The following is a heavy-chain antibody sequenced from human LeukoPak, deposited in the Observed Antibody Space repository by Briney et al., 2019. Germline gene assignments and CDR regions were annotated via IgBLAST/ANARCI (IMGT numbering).Heavy chain of an antibody. CDR3: ARDSLIAATGSFDY. CDR1: GFTFSSYS. Sequence: GGSLRLSCAASGFTFSSYSMNWVRQAPGKGLEWVSSISSSSSYIYYADSVKGRFTISRDNAKNSLYLQMNSLRAEDTAVYYCARDSLIAATGSFDYWGQGTLVTVSS. CDR2: ISSSSSYI. V-gene: IGHV3-21*04. J-gene: IGHJ4*02. D-gene: IGHD6-13*01.